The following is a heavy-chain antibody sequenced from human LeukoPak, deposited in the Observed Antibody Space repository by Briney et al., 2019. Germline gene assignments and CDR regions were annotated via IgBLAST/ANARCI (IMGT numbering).Heavy chain of an antibody. Sequence: GGSLRLSCAASGFTFRNYLMNWVRQAPGKGLEWVSFISSTGGTIYYADSVKGRFTVSRDNGKNSLYLQMNSLRAEDTAVYYCARGAGYDKGHGMDVWGQGTTVTVSS. CDR1: GFTFRNYL. CDR3: ARGAGYDKGHGMDV. V-gene: IGHV3-48*01. J-gene: IGHJ6*02. CDR2: ISSTGGTI. D-gene: IGHD3-22*01.